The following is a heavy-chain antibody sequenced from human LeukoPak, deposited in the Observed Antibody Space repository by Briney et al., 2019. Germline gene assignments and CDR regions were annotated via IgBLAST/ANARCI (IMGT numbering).Heavy chain of an antibody. J-gene: IGHJ6*03. CDR3: ARAPIAAAGTWGYYYYYYMDV. CDR2: IIPIFGTA. V-gene: IGHV1-69*01. D-gene: IGHD6-13*01. CDR1: GGTFSSYA. Sequence: SVKVSCKASGGTFSSYALSWVRQAPGQGLEWMGGIIPIFGTANYAQKFQGRVTITADESTSTAYMELSSLRSEDTAVYYCARAPIAAAGTWGYYYYYYMDVWGKGTTVTVSS.